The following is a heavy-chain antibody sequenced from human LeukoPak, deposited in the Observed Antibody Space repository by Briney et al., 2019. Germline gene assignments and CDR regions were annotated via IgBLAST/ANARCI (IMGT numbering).Heavy chain of an antibody. D-gene: IGHD6-19*01. CDR1: GFTVSNNY. CDR3: ARGPIAVAGTFDY. CDR2: TYSGGTT. J-gene: IGHJ4*02. V-gene: IGHV3-53*01. Sequence: GGSLRLSCAASGFTVSNNYMSWVRQAPGKGLEWVSVTYSGGTTYYADSVKGRFTISRDNSKNTLYLQMNSLRAEDTAVYYCARGPIAVAGTFDYWGQGTLVTVSS.